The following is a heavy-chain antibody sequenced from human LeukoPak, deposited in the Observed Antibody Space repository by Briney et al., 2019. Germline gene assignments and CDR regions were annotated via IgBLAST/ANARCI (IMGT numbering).Heavy chain of an antibody. V-gene: IGHV4-38-2*02. J-gene: IGHJ4*02. CDR2: IYHSGST. CDR1: GYSISSGYY. Sequence: SETLSLTCTVSGYSISSGYYWGWIRQPPGKGLEWIGSIYHSGSTYYNPSLKSRVTISVDTSKNQFSLKLSSVTAADTAVYYCARVALYESSGHNYFDYWGQGTLVTVSS. D-gene: IGHD3-22*01. CDR3: ARVALYESSGHNYFDY.